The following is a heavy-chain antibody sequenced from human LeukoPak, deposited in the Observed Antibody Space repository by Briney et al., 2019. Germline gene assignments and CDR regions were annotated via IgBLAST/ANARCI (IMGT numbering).Heavy chain of an antibody. D-gene: IGHD6-13*01. Sequence: SETLSLTCTVSGGSISSGYYWAWIRQPPGKGLEWIGSIFHTGSTYHNPSLKSRVTVSVDTSKNQFSLKLNSVTAADTAVYYCARDHSSSSEDYWGQGTLVTVSS. CDR2: IFHTGST. CDR1: GGSISSGYY. CDR3: ARDHSSSSEDY. V-gene: IGHV4-38-2*02. J-gene: IGHJ4*02.